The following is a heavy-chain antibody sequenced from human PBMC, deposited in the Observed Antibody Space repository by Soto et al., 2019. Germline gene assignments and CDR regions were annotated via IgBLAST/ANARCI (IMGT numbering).Heavy chain of an antibody. CDR1: GGSISSYY. CDR3: ARDMGYYGSGPDYYYGMDV. J-gene: IGHJ6*02. Sequence: SETLSLTCTVSGGSISSYYWSWIRQPPGKGLEWIGYIYYSGSTNYNPSLKSRVTISVDTSKNQFSLELSSVTAADTAVYYCARDMGYYGSGPDYYYGMDVWGQGTTVTVSS. CDR2: IYYSGST. V-gene: IGHV4-59*01. D-gene: IGHD3-10*01.